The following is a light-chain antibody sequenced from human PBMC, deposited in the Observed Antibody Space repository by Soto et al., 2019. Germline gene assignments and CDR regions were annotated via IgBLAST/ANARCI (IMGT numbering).Light chain of an antibody. Sequence: DIQMTQSPSTLSASLGDRVTITCRASQRISSWLSWYQQKPGKAPKLLIYKASSLESGVPSRFSGSGSGTEFTLTISSLQPDDFATYYCQQYNSYSWTFGQGTKVDIK. J-gene: IGKJ1*01. CDR3: QQYNSYSWT. CDR2: KAS. CDR1: QRISSW. V-gene: IGKV1-5*03.